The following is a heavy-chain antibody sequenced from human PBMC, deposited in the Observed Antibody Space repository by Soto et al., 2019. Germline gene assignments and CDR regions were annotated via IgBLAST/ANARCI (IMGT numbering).Heavy chain of an antibody. CDR3: ARVGWEDDSSGSFDY. D-gene: IGHD3-22*01. J-gene: IGHJ4*02. Sequence: QVQLQESGPGLVKPSETLSLTCTVSGGSVSSGSYYWSWIRQPPGKVLEWIGYIYYSGSTNYNPSLKSRVTISVDTSKNQFSRKLSSVTAADTAVYYCARVGWEDDSSGSFDYWGQGTLVTVSS. CDR2: IYYSGST. CDR1: GGSVSSGSYY. V-gene: IGHV4-61*01.